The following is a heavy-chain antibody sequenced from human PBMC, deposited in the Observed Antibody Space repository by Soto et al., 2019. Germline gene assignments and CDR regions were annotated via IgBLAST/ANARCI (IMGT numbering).Heavy chain of an antibody. J-gene: IGHJ4*02. V-gene: IGHV3-74*01. CDR3: AKVPGIAAAGPNFDY. Sequence: GGSLRLSCAASGFTFSSYWMHWVRQAPGKGLVWVSRINSDGSSTSYAGSVKGRFTISRDNAKNTLYLQMNSLRAEDTAVYYCAKVPGIAAAGPNFDYWGQGTLVTVSS. CDR1: GFTFSSYW. CDR2: INSDGSST. D-gene: IGHD6-13*01.